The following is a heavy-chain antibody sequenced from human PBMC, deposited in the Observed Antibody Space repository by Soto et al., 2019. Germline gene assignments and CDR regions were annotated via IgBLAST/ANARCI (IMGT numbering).Heavy chain of an antibody. CDR2: SYYSGSA. D-gene: IGHD3-10*01. V-gene: IGHV4-61*01. J-gene: IGHJ6*02. CDR3: ARGVGFGYYYYHMDL. CDR1: GDSVTSVSDY. Sequence: SETLSLTCTVSGDSVTSVSDYWSLIRKPPGKGLEWIGYSYYSGSADYNPSLGSRVTISIDTSKNQFSLKLTSVTAADTAVYYCARGVGFGYYYYHMDLWGQGTSVTVSS.